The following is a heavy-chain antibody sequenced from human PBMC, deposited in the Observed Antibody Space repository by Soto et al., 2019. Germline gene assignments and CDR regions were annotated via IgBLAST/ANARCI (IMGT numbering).Heavy chain of an antibody. Sequence: PSETLSLTCAVSGGSISSSHWGGWVRQAPGKGLEWIGEIYHSGSTNYNPSLKSRITMSVDKSKNQFSVNLSSVTAADTAVYYCVRDADETAIVPAPWLVWGRGTMVTVSS. CDR1: GGSISSSHW. J-gene: IGHJ6*02. V-gene: IGHV4-4*02. CDR3: VRDADETAIVPAPWLV. D-gene: IGHD2-21*02. CDR2: IYHSGST.